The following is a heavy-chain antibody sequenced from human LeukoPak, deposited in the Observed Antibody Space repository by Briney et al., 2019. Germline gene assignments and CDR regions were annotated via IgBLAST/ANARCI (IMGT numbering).Heavy chain of an antibody. Sequence: GASVKISCKASGYSFTSYGISWVRQAPGQGLEWMGWISTYDGNTNYAQRVQDSLTMTTDSSTSTVYMELSSLRSEDTAVYCCARCTCIAGLGYYGMDVWRRGTTVTVPS. V-gene: IGHV1-18*04. D-gene: IGHD6-13*01. CDR2: ISTYDGNT. CDR3: ARCTCIAGLGYYGMDV. J-gene: IGHJ6*02. CDR1: GYSFTSYG.